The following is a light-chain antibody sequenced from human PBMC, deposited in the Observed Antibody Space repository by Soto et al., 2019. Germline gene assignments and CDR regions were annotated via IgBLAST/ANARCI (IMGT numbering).Light chain of an antibody. J-gene: IGKJ1*01. V-gene: IGKV1-5*03. CDR1: QTISSW. CDR2: KAS. CDR3: QHYNSYSEA. Sequence: DLHNTQSPSTLCGAVGHRVTITCRASQTISSWLAWYQQKPGKAPKLLIYKASTLKSGVPSRFSGSGSGTEFTLTISSLQPDDFATYYCQHYNSYSEAFGQGTKVDIK.